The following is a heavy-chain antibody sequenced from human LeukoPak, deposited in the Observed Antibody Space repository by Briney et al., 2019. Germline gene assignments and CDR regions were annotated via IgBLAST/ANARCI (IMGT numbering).Heavy chain of an antibody. Sequence: PGRSLRLSCAASGFTFSSYAMHWVRQAPGKGLEWVAVISYDGSNKYYADSVKGRFTISRDNSKNTLYLQMNSLRAEDTAVYYCARDPRSSGWSDAFDIWGQGTMVTVSS. CDR1: GFTFSSYA. J-gene: IGHJ3*02. CDR3: ARDPRSSGWSDAFDI. V-gene: IGHV3-30-3*01. D-gene: IGHD6-19*01. CDR2: ISYDGSNK.